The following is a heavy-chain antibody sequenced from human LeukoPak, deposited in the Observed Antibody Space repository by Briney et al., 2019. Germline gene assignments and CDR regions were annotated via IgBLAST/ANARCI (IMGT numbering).Heavy chain of an antibody. CDR2: IYPGDSDT. J-gene: IGHJ4*02. CDR1: GYSFTSYW. CDR3: ARLAGSTVTRGLVY. D-gene: IGHD4-17*01. V-gene: IGHV5-51*01. Sequence: GESLKISCKGSGYSFTSYWIGWGRQLPGKGLGWMGIIYPGDSDTRYSPSFQGQVTISAAKSISTAYLQWSSLKASDTAMYYCARLAGSTVTRGLVYWGQGTLVTVSS.